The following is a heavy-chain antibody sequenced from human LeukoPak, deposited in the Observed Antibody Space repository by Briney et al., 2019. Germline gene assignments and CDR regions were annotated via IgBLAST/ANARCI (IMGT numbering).Heavy chain of an antibody. V-gene: IGHV1-69*01. Sequence: SVKVSCKASGGTFSSYAISWVRQAPGQGLEWMGGIIPIFGTANYAQKFQGRVTITADESTSTAYMELSSLGSEDTAVYYCAGGWYNWNDGYYYYGMDVWGQGTTVTVSS. CDR2: IIPIFGTA. J-gene: IGHJ6*02. D-gene: IGHD1-20*01. CDR1: GGTFSSYA. CDR3: AGGWYNWNDGYYYYGMDV.